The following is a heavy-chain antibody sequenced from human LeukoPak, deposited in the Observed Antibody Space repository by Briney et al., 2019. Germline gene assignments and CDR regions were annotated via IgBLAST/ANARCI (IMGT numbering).Heavy chain of an antibody. J-gene: IGHJ5*02. Sequence: GGSLRLSCAASGFTVSNNYMSWVRQAPGKGLEWVSLIYSGGTTYYADSVKGRFTISRDSSKNTLFLQMDSVRVEDTALYYCVLARNTYELPYNWFDPWGQGTLVTVSS. V-gene: IGHV3-53*01. CDR1: GFTVSNNY. D-gene: IGHD5-18*01. CDR3: VLARNTYELPYNWFDP. CDR2: IYSGGTT.